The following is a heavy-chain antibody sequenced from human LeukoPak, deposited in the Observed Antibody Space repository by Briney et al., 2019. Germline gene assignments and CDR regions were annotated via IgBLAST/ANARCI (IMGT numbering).Heavy chain of an antibody. V-gene: IGHV4-59*01. CDR1: GGSISTYD. Sequence: SETLSLNCSVSGGSISTYDWSWIRQPPAQGLEWIGYIYYSGSTNYNPSLKSRVTISVDTSKNQFSLKLSSVTAADTAVYYCARDNWNYGSSMDVWGQGTTVTVSS. D-gene: IGHD1-7*01. CDR2: IYYSGST. J-gene: IGHJ6*02. CDR3: ARDNWNYGSSMDV.